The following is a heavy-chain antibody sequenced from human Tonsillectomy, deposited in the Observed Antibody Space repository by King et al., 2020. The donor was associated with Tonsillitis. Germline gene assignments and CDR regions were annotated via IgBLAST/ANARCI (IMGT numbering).Heavy chain of an antibody. D-gene: IGHD2-15*01. V-gene: IGHV1-8*01. CDR3: ARIGYCSSSSCYSAFDI. CDR1: GYTFPSHD. Sequence: QLVQSGAEVKKPGASVKVSCKASGYTFPSHDINWVRQATGQGLEWMGWMNPNSGNAGSAQKFQGRVTMTRDTSIGTAYMELSSLRSEDTAVYFCARIGYCSSSSCYSAFDIWGQGTMVAVSS. CDR2: MNPNSGNA. J-gene: IGHJ3*02.